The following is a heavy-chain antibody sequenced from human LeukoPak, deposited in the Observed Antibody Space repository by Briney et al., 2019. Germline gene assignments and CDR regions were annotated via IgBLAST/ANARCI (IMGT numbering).Heavy chain of an antibody. CDR2: ISGSGGST. CDR3: AKATSHCSGGSCYSSSDY. V-gene: IGHV3-23*01. CDR1: GFTFSSYA. D-gene: IGHD2-15*01. Sequence: GGSLRLSCAASGFTFSSYAMSWVRQAPGKGLEWVSGISGSGGSTYYADSVKDRFTISRDSSKNTLYLQMNSLRADDTAVYYCAKATSHCSGGSCYSSSDYWGQGTLVTVST. J-gene: IGHJ4*02.